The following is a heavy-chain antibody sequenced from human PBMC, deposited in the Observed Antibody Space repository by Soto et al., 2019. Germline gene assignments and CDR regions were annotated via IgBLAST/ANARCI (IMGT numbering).Heavy chain of an antibody. CDR1: GFTFSSYG. D-gene: IGHD3-22*01. Sequence: GALRLSCAASGFTFSSYGMHWVRQAPGKGLEGVAVIWYDGSNKYYADSVKGRFTISRDNSKNTLYLQMNSLRAEDTAVYYCASSSSGYYYEWFDPWGQGTLVTVSS. V-gene: IGHV3-33*01. CDR2: IWYDGSNK. J-gene: IGHJ5*02. CDR3: ASSSSGYYYEWFDP.